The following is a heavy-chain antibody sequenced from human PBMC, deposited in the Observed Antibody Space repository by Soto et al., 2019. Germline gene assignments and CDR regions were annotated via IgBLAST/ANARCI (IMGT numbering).Heavy chain of an antibody. CDR2: ISYDGSNK. D-gene: IGHD3-22*01. CDR3: ASIYDSSGYLGDGAFDI. CDR1: GFTFSSYA. Sequence: GGSLRLSCAASGFTFSSYAMHWVRQAPGKGLEWVAVISYDGSNKYYADSVKGRFAISRDNSKNTLYLQMNSLRAEDTAVYYCASIYDSSGYLGDGAFDIWGQGTMVTVSS. J-gene: IGHJ3*02. V-gene: IGHV3-30*09.